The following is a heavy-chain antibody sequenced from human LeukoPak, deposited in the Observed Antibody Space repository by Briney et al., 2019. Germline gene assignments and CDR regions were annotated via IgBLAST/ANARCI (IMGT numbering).Heavy chain of an antibody. CDR1: GGTFSSYA. V-gene: IGHV1-69*13. CDR2: IIPIFGTA. Sequence: GASVKVSCKDSGGTFSSYAISWVRQAPGQGLEWMGGIIPIFGTANYAQKFQGRVTITADESASTAYKELSSLRADDTAVYYCARVEDAATISYYYGMDVWGQGTTVTVPS. CDR3: ARVEDAATISYYYGMDV. D-gene: IGHD6-25*01. J-gene: IGHJ6*02.